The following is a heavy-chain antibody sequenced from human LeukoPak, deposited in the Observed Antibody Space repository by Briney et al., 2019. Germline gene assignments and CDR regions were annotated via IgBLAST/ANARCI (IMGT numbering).Heavy chain of an antibody. CDR1: GGTFSSYA. Sequence: ASVKASCKASGGTFSSYAISWVRQAPGQGLEWMGGIIPIFGTANYAQKFQGRVTITADESTSTASMELSSLRSEDTAVYYCARVGLRSRYYMDVWGKGTTVTVSS. J-gene: IGHJ6*03. D-gene: IGHD5-12*01. V-gene: IGHV1-69*13. CDR2: IIPIFGTA. CDR3: ARVGLRSRYYMDV.